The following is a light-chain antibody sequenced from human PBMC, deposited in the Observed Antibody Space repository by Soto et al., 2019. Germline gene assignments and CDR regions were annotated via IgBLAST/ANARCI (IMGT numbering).Light chain of an antibody. V-gene: IGKV1-39*01. CDR3: QEGDSTSST. Sequence: DIQMTQSPSSLSASVGDRVTITCRASQRISNYLNLYQQKPGKAPQLLVYAASHLQSGVQSRFSVSRSGIDFTLTITGLQPEDVATDACQEGDSTSSTFGQGTAVEIK. J-gene: IGKJ1*01. CDR1: QRISNY. CDR2: AAS.